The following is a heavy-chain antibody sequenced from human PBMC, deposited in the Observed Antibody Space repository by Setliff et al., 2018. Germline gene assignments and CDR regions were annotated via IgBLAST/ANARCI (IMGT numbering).Heavy chain of an antibody. CDR2: ISSSGSTI. CDR1: GFTFSSYE. CDR3: ARVWGPSGWAYFDY. V-gene: IGHV3-48*03. J-gene: IGHJ4*02. Sequence: PGGSLRLSCAASGFTFSSYEMNWVRQAPGKGLEWVSYISSSGSTIYYADSVKGRFTISRDNAKNSLYLQMNSLRAEDTAVYYCARVWGPSGWAYFDYWGQGTLVTVSS. D-gene: IGHD6-19*01.